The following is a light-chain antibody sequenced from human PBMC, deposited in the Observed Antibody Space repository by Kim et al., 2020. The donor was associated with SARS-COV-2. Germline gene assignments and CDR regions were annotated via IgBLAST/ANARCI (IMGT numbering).Light chain of an antibody. Sequence: SSVGHGIRITCHTSQSVTTYLKWYPHKSWTAPKLLIYSDSTLQGGVPSRFSGSGSGTDFTLTISGLQPEDFATYYCQLGYDTPRTFGQGTKVDIK. CDR3: QLGYDTPRT. V-gene: IGKV1-39*01. CDR1: QSVTTY. J-gene: IGKJ1*01. CDR2: SDS.